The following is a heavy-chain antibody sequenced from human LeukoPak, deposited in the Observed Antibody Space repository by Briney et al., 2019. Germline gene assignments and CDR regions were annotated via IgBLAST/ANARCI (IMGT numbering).Heavy chain of an antibody. D-gene: IGHD4-17*01. CDR2: INPNSGGT. CDR1: GYTFTGYY. CDR3: ARDVARTVTTAQWNWFDP. J-gene: IGHJ5*02. V-gene: IGHV1-2*02. Sequence: GASVKVSCKASGYTFTGYYMHWVRQAPGQGLEWMGWINPNSGGTNYAQKFQGRVTMTRDTSISTAYMELSRLRSDDTAVYYCARDVARTVTTAQWNWFDPWGQGTLVTVSS.